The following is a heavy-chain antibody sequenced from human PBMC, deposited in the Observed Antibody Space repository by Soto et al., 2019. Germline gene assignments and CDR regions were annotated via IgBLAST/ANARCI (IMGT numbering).Heavy chain of an antibody. CDR3: ASAPSSGFLYGDYFDP. V-gene: IGHV4-4*02. J-gene: IGHJ5*02. CDR2: IYHIGST. D-gene: IGHD4-17*01. Sequence: SETLSLTCAVSGGSISSSNWWSWVRQPPGKGLEWIGEIYHIGSTNYIPSLKSRVTISVDKSKNQFSLKLSSVTAADTAVYYCASAPSSGFLYGDYFDPWGQGTLVTVSS. CDR1: GGSISSSNW.